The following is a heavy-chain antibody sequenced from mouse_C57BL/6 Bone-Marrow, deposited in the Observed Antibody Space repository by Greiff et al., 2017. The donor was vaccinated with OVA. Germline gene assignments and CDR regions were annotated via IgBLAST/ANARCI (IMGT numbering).Heavy chain of an antibody. CDR2: IYPGDGDT. V-gene: IGHV1-82*01. CDR3: ARHEDGYYASYFDY. D-gene: IGHD2-3*01. CDR1: GYAFSSSW. Sequence: QVQLQQSGPELVKPGASVKISCKASGYAFSSSWMNWVKQRPGKGLEWIGRIYPGDGDTNYNGKFQGKATLTADKSSSTAYMQLSSLTSEDSAVYFCARHEDGYYASYFDYWGQGATLTVSS. J-gene: IGHJ2*01.